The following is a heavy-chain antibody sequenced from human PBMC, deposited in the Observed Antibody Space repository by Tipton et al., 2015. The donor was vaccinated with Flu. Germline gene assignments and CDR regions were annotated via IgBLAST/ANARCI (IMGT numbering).Heavy chain of an antibody. CDR2: INHSGST. Sequence: TLSLTCAVYGGSFSGYYWSWIRQPPGKGLEWIGEINHSGSTNYNPSLKSRVTISVDTSKNQFSLKLSSVTAADTAVYYCARQPRGLRYFDWLNYYYYYMDVWGKGTTVTVSS. CDR1: GGSFSGYY. J-gene: IGHJ6*03. D-gene: IGHD3-9*01. V-gene: IGHV4-34*01. CDR3: ARQPRGLRYFDWLNYYYYYMDV.